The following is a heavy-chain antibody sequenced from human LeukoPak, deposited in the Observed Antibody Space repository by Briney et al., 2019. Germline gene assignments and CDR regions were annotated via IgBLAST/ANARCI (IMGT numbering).Heavy chain of an antibody. J-gene: IGHJ5*02. CDR2: IYYSGST. Sequence: PSETLSLTCTVSGASVSSFYWSWIRQSPGKGLEWIGYIYYSGSTNYNPSLKSRVTISVDTSKNQFSLKLSSVTAADTAVYYCARDEYNWFDPWGQGTLVTVSS. CDR3: ARDEYNWFDP. V-gene: IGHV4-59*02. CDR1: GASVSSFY.